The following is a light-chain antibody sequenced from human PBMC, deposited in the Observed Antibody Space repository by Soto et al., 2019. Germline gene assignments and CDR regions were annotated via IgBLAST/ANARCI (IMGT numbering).Light chain of an antibody. CDR2: GAS. CDR3: QQYGTSPIT. Sequence: EVVLTQSPGTLSLSPGERCTVSCRASQSVSGKLAWYQHKPGQAPRLLISGASSRATGIPDRFSGSGSGTDFTLTISRLEPEDFALYFCQQYGTSPITFGQGARLEIK. J-gene: IGKJ5*01. V-gene: IGKV3-20*01. CDR1: QSVSGK.